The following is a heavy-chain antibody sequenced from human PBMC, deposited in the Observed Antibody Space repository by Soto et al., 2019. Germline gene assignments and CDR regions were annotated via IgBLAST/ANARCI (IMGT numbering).Heavy chain of an antibody. D-gene: IGHD3-10*01. J-gene: IGHJ6*02. Sequence: CAASGFTFSSYAMSWVRQAPGKGLEWVSAISGSGGSTYYADSVKGRFTISRDNSKNTLYLQMNSLRAEDTAVYYCAKEGWFGELSYYYYGMDVWGQGTTVTVSS. V-gene: IGHV3-23*01. CDR2: ISGSGGST. CDR3: AKEGWFGELSYYYYGMDV. CDR1: GFTFSSYA.